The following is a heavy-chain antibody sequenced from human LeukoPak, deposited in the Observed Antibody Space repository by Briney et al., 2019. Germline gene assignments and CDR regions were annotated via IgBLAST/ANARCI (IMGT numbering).Heavy chain of an antibody. J-gene: IGHJ4*02. CDR3: ARDGEYSYGSY. Sequence: PGGSLRLSCAASGFIVSSNYMSWVRQAPGKGLEWDSIIYSGGFTYYADSVKGRFSMSRDNSKNTLYLQMSGLRAEDTAVYYCARDGEYSYGSYWGQGTLVTVSS. D-gene: IGHD5-18*01. CDR2: IYSGGFT. V-gene: IGHV3-53*01. CDR1: GFIVSSNY.